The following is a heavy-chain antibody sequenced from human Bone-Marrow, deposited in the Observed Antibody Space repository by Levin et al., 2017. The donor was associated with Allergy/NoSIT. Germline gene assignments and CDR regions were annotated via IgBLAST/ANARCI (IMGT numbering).Heavy chain of an antibody. D-gene: IGHD3-22*01. J-gene: IGHJ6*02. V-gene: IGHV3-21*01. CDR2: ISSSSSYI. Sequence: GGSLRLSCAASGFTFSSYSMNWVRQAPGKGLEWVSSISSSSSYIYYADSVKGRFTISRDNAKNSLYLQMNSLRAEDTAVYYCARDKVIVGYDRELGVDDGMDVWGQGTTVTVSS. CDR3: ARDKVIVGYDRELGVDDGMDV. CDR1: GFTFSSYS.